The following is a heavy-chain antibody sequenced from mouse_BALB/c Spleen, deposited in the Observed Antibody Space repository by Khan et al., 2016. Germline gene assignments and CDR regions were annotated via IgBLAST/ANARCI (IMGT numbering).Heavy chain of an antibody. Sequence: QIQLVQSGPELKKPGETVKISCKASGYTFTDYSMHWVKQAPGKGLKWMGWINTETGEPTYADDFKGRFAFSLETSASTAYLQINNLKNEDTATDFCARYYRYDGYAMDYWGQGTSVTVSS. CDR1: GYTFTDYS. D-gene: IGHD2-14*01. CDR3: ARYYRYDGYAMDY. V-gene: IGHV9-2-1*01. J-gene: IGHJ4*01. CDR2: INTETGEP.